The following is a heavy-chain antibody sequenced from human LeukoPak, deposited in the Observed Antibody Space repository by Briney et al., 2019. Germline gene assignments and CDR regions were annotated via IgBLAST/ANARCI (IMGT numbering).Heavy chain of an antibody. CDR3: ARSDASGHDY. D-gene: IGHD6-19*01. CDR1: GGSISSYY. J-gene: IGHJ4*02. CDR2: IYYSGST. V-gene: IGHV4-59*01. Sequence: SKTLSLTCTVSGGSISSYYWSWIRQPPGKGLEWIGYIYYSGSTNYNPSLKSRVTISVDTSKNQFSLKLSSVTAADTAVYYCARSDASGHDYWGQGTLVTVSS.